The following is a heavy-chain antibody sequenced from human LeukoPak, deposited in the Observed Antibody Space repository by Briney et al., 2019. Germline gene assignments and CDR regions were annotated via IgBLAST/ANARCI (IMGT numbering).Heavy chain of an antibody. CDR1: GFTFSNVW. CDR3: TTYSSDSSGYYQFDY. D-gene: IGHD3-22*01. V-gene: IGHV3-15*01. Sequence: GGSLRLSCAASGFTFSNVWMAWVRQAPGKGLEWIGRVKSKTDGGTTDYAAPVKGRFTISRDDSKTTLYLQMNSLKTEDTAVYYCTTYSSDSSGYYQFDYWGQGTLVTVSS. J-gene: IGHJ4*02. CDR2: VKSKTDGGTT.